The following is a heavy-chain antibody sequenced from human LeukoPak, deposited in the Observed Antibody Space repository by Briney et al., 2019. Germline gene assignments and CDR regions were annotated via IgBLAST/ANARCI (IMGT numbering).Heavy chain of an antibody. CDR1: GGSIDVYY. CDR2: INNSGRT. V-gene: IGHV4-59*12. D-gene: IGHD3-10*01. Sequence: PSETLSLTCTVSGGSIDVYYWNWIRQPPGKGLEWLGNINNSGRTNYSPSLKSRATVSVDTSKNQFSLKLSSVTAADTAVYYCARDLYYGSGSYFFDAFDIWGQGTMVTVSS. CDR3: ARDLYYGSGSYFFDAFDI. J-gene: IGHJ3*02.